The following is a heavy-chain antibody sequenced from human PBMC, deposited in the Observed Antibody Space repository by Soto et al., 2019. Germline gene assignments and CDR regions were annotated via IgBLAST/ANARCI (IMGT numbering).Heavy chain of an antibody. D-gene: IGHD5-12*01. V-gene: IGHV1-3*04. Sequence: ASVKVSCKASGYTFTSYAMHWVRQAPGQRLEWMGWINTDNSNTKYAQELQGRVTVTRDTSIRTVYMELSSLRSDDTAVYYCARESGGATATLDYYYFYMDVWGKGTTVTVSS. CDR2: INTDNSNT. CDR1: GYTFTSYA. J-gene: IGHJ6*03. CDR3: ARESGGATATLDYYYFYMDV.